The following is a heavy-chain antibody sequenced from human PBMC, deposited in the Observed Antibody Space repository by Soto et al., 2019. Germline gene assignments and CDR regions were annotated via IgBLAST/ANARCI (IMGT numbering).Heavy chain of an antibody. CDR1: GGNFSNYA. V-gene: IGHV1-69*01. D-gene: IGHD6-19*01. J-gene: IGHJ5*02. CDR2: IIVLFGTT. CDR3: ARARGSSWYNWFDP. Sequence: QVQLVQSGAEVRKPGSSVKVSCKASGGNFSNYAISWVRQAPGQGLEWMGGIIVLFGTTNYAQKFRGRLTVSADESTSTADMELGRLSFDDTAIYYCARARGSSWYNWFDPWGQGTLVTVSS.